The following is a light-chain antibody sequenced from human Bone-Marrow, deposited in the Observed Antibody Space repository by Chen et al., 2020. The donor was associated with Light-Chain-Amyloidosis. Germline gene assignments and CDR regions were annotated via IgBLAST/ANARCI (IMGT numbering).Light chain of an antibody. CDR1: DLPTKY. Sequence: SYELTQPPSVSVSPGQTARITCSGDDLPTKYAYWYQQMPGQAPVLVIHRDTERPSGISERFSGPRSGTAATLTISVVRAEEGADYDCRSSDSSGTEGGIFGGGTKQTGL. J-gene: IGLJ2*01. CDR2: RDT. CDR3: RSSDSSGTEGGI. V-gene: IGLV3-25*02.